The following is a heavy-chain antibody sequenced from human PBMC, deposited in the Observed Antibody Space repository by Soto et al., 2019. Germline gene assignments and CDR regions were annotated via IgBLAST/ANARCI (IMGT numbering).Heavy chain of an antibody. CDR3: AREVGGGRQYYFDS. CDR2: TNPSNGGT. CDR1: GYTFTVYY. J-gene: IGHJ4*02. V-gene: IGHV1-2*02. D-gene: IGHD3-16*01. Sequence: SVKVSCKASGYTFTVYYIHWVLQSPGQGLEWMGWTNPSNGGTNYAQKLQGRVTMTRDTSLSIGYMELTTLRSDDTAVFYCAREVGGGRQYYFDSWGLGTLVTVSS.